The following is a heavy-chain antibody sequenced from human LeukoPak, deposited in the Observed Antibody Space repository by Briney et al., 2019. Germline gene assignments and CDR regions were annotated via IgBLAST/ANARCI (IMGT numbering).Heavy chain of an antibody. CDR3: TSGELWFRGA. CDR1: GGSLSSGDSH. CDR2: IYYSGST. J-gene: IGHJ5*02. D-gene: IGHD3-10*01. V-gene: IGHV4-31*03. Sequence: PSETLSLTCTVSGGSLSSGDSHWTWIRQHPGKGLEWIGNIYYSGSTYYNPSLKSRVTISLDTSKNQFSLKLSSVTAADTAVYYCTSGELWFRGAWGQGTLVTVSS.